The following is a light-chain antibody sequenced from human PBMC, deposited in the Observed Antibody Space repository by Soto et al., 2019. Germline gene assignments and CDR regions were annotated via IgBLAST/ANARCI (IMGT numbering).Light chain of an antibody. J-gene: IGLJ1*01. Sequence: QSVLTQPASVSGSPGQSITISCTGTSSDVGGYNYVSWYQQHPGKAPKLMIYEVSNRPSGVSNRFSGSKSGNTASLTISGLQAEDAADYYCSSYTRSSTPFYVFRTATTVTVL. CDR2: EVS. CDR3: SSYTRSSTPFYV. V-gene: IGLV2-14*01. CDR1: SSDVGGYNY.